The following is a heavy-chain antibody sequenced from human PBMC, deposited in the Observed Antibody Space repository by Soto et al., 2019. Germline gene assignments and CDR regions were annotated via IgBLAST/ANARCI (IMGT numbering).Heavy chain of an antibody. Sequence: QLHLQESGPGLVKPSETLSLTCTVSGGSISSSSSYWDWIRQPPGKGLQFIGLIHYSGSTYYDPSLNSRVAISVDTSRNLFSLNLSSVTAADTAVYYRARHQITVTTPYAFDIWGQGTTVTVSS. J-gene: IGHJ3*02. V-gene: IGHV4-39*01. D-gene: IGHD4-17*01. CDR2: IHYSGST. CDR3: ARHQITVTTPYAFDI. CDR1: GGSISSSSSY.